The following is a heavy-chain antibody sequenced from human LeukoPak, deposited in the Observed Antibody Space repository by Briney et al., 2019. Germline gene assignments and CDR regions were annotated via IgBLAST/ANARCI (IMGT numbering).Heavy chain of an antibody. CDR2: IYYSGST. D-gene: IGHD5-18*01. Sequence: SETLSLTCTVSGGSISSGGYYWSWIRQHPGKGLGWIGYIYYSGSTYYNPSLKSRVTISVDTSKNQFSLKLGSVTAADTAVYYCARAANTAMAEDYWGQGTLVTVSS. V-gene: IGHV4-31*03. CDR3: ARAANTAMAEDY. J-gene: IGHJ4*02. CDR1: GGSISSGGYY.